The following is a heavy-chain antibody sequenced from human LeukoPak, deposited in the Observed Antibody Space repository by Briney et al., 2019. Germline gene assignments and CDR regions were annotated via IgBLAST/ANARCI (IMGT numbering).Heavy chain of an antibody. Sequence: GGSLRLSCAASGFTFSSYGMSWVRQAPGKGLEWVSSITGSGGSRYYADPVKGRFTISRDNSKNTLYLQMTSLRAEDTAVYYCAKGTTILPGVFDYWGQGTLVTVSS. J-gene: IGHJ4*02. V-gene: IGHV3-23*01. D-gene: IGHD2-15*01. CDR1: GFTFSSYG. CDR2: ITGSGGSR. CDR3: AKGTTILPGVFDY.